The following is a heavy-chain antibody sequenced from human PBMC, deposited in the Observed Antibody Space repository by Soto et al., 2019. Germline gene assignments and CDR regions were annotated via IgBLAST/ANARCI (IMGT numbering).Heavy chain of an antibody. CDR2: IKEDGSEK. CDR1: GFTFSTYW. CDR3: ARYAATGHFDY. D-gene: IGHD2-2*01. Sequence: PGGSLRLSCAVSGFTFSTYWMSWVRQAPGKGLEWVANIKEDGSEKYYVDSVKGRFTISRDNAKNSLYLQMNSLRVEDTAVYYCARYAATGHFDYWGQGTLVTVSS. V-gene: IGHV3-7*03. J-gene: IGHJ4*02.